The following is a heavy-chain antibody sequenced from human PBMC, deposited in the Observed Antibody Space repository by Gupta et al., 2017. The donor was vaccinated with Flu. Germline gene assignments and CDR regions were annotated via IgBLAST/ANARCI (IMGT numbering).Heavy chain of an antibody. V-gene: IGHV3-30*18. CDR3: AKDLTQDYCSSTSCYARKNKPDAFDI. Sequence: QVQLVESGGGVVQPGRARRLSCAASGFTFSSYGMHWVRQAPGKGLEWVAVISYDGSNKYYADSVKGRFTISRDNSKNTLYLQMNSLRAEDTAVYYCAKDLTQDYCSSTSCYARKNKPDAFDIWGQGTMVTVSS. CDR2: ISYDGSNK. J-gene: IGHJ3*02. D-gene: IGHD2-2*01. CDR1: GFTFSSYG.